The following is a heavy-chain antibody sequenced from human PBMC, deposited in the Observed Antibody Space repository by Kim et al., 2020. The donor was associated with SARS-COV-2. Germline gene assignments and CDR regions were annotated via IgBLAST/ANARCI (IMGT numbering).Heavy chain of an antibody. Sequence: SETLSLTCTVSGGSISSYYWSWIRQPPGKGLEWIWYNYYSGSTNYNPSLQSRVTISVDTSKNQFSLKLSSVTAADTAVYYCARHAPYSSNWLNYYGMDVWGQGTTVTVSS. CDR1: GGSISSYY. CDR2: NYYSGST. D-gene: IGHD6-13*01. CDR3: ARHAPYSSNWLNYYGMDV. V-gene: IGHV4-59*01. J-gene: IGHJ6*02.